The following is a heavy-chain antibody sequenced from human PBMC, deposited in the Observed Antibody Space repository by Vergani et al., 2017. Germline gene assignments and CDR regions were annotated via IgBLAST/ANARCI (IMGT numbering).Heavy chain of an antibody. D-gene: IGHD2-15*01. CDR3: ARTNLGYCSGGSCYPHFFDP. V-gene: IGHV2-70*04. CDR2: IDWDDDK. CDR1: GFSLSTSGMR. J-gene: IGHJ5*02. Sequence: QVTLKESGPALVKPTQTLTLNCPFSGFSLSTSGMRVSWIRQPPGKALEWLARIDWDDDKFYSTYLKTRLTITKDTSKNQAVLTMTNMDPVDTATYYCARTNLGYCSGGSCYPHFFDPWGQGTLVTFSS.